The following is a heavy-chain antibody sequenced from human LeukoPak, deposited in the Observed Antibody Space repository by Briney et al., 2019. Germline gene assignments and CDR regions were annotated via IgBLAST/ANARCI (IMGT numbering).Heavy chain of an antibody. Sequence: SETLSLTCTVSGGSISSYYWSWIRQPAGKGLEWIGYIYYSGSTNYNPSLKSRVTISVDTSKNQFSLKLSSVTAADTAVYYCARIYDRRYRALDYWGQGTLVTVSS. CDR2: IYYSGST. D-gene: IGHD3-22*01. J-gene: IGHJ4*02. CDR3: ARIYDRRYRALDY. CDR1: GGSISSYY. V-gene: IGHV4-59*01.